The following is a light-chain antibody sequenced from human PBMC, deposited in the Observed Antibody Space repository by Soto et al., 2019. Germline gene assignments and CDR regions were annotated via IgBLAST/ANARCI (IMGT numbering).Light chain of an antibody. J-gene: IGLJ1*01. CDR3: QSFDNSLSYV. Sequence: QSVLTQPPSVSGAPGQRVTISCTGSSSNLGADYDVHWYQHLPGTAPKLLIFGNTNRPSGVPDRFSGSKSGTSASLAITGLQAEDEADYYCQSFDNSLSYVFGTGTKLTVL. CDR1: SSNLGADYD. CDR2: GNT. V-gene: IGLV1-40*01.